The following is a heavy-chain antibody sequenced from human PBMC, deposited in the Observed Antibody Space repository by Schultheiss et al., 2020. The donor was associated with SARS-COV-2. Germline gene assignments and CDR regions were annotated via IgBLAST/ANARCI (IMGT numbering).Heavy chain of an antibody. J-gene: IGHJ4*02. V-gene: IGHV4-31*01. CDR3: ARLGRSFFDY. CDR2: IYYSGST. Sequence: SETLSLTCTVSGGSISSGGYYWSWIRQHPGKGLEWIGYIYYSGSTYYNPSLKSLVTISVDTSKNQFSLKLSSVTAADTAVYYCARLGRSFFDYWGQGTLVTVSS. CDR1: GGSISSGGYY.